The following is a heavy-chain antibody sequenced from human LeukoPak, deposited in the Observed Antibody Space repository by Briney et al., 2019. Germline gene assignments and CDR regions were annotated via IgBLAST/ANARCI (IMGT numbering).Heavy chain of an antibody. CDR2: IWYDGTNK. Sequence: GGSLRPSCAASGFTFSNYGMHWVRQAPGKGLEWVALIWYDGTNKYYTDSVRGRFTISRENTQNTLYLQMNSLRVEDTALYYCAREGPRGNSQFDYWGQGTLVTVSS. CDR3: AREGPRGNSQFDY. CDR1: GFTFSNYG. D-gene: IGHD2/OR15-2a*01. V-gene: IGHV3-33*01. J-gene: IGHJ4*02.